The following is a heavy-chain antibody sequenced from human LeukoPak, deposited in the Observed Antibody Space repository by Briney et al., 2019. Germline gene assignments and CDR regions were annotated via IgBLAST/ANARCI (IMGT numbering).Heavy chain of an antibody. J-gene: IGHJ3*02. CDR3: ASRYCSGGSCYSKLGAFDI. D-gene: IGHD2-15*01. CDR1: GFTFSSYW. Sequence: PGGSLRLSCAASGFTFSSYWMSWVRQAPGKGLEWVANIKQDGSEKYYVDSVKGRFTISRDNAKNSLYLQMNSLRAEDTAVYYCASRYCSGGSCYSKLGAFDIWGQGTMVTVSS. CDR2: IKQDGSEK. V-gene: IGHV3-7*01.